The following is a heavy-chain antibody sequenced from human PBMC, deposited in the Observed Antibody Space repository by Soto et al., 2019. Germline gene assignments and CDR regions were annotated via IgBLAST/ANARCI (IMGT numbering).Heavy chain of an antibody. CDR1: GGSISSGGYS. CDR3: ARSRYDFWSGYYPRVVYYYYGMDV. Sequence: PSETLSLTCAVSGGSISSGGYSWSRIPQPPVKSLQSIVYIDHSGSTYYNPSLKSRVTISVDTSKNQFSLKLSSVTAADTAVYYCARSRYDFWSGYYPRVVYYYYGMDVWGQGTTVTVSS. D-gene: IGHD3-3*01. CDR2: IDHSGST. V-gene: IGHV4-30-2*01. J-gene: IGHJ6*02.